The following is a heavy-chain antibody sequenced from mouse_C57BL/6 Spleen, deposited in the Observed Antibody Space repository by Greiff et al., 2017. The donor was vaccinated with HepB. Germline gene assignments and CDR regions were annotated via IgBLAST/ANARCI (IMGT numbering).Heavy chain of an antibody. J-gene: IGHJ3*01. CDR3: ARWGTGTSWFAY. Sequence: VQLVESGAELVKPGASVKISCKASGYAFSSYWMNWVKQRPGKGLEWIGQIYPGDGDTNYNGKFKGKATLTADKSSSTAYMQLSSLTSEDSAVYFCARWGTGTSWFAYWGQGTLVTVSA. CDR1: GYAFSSYW. CDR2: IYPGDGDT. D-gene: IGHD4-1*01. V-gene: IGHV1-80*01.